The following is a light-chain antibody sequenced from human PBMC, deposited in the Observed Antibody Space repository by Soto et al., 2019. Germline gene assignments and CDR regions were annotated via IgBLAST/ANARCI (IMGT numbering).Light chain of an antibody. Sequence: QSALTQPASVSGSPGQSITISCGGTSSDVGAYIYVSWYQQQPGKAPKLMIYDVTYRPSGVSNRFSGSKSGNTASLTISGLQAEDEADYYCSSYTNTMTLVFGGGTKLTVL. CDR2: DVT. CDR1: SSDVGAYIY. CDR3: SSYTNTMTLV. V-gene: IGLV2-14*01. J-gene: IGLJ3*02.